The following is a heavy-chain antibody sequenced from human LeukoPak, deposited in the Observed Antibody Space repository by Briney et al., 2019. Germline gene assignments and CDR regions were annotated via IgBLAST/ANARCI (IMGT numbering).Heavy chain of an antibody. Sequence: GRSLRLSCAASGFTFSSYDMHWVRQAKGKGLEWVSGIGAAGDTYYSGSVKGRFTISRQNAQNSLYLQMNSLRVGDTAVYYCARGLPGGFDYWGQGTLVTVSS. CDR2: IGAAGDT. J-gene: IGHJ4*02. CDR3: ARGLPGGFDY. V-gene: IGHV3-13*04. D-gene: IGHD2-21*02. CDR1: GFTFSSYD.